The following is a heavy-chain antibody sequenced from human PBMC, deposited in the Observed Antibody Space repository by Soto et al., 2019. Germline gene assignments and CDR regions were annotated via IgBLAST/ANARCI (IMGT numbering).Heavy chain of an antibody. Sequence: EVQLLESGGGLVQPGGSLRLSCAASGFTFSNYALTWVRQFPGKGLEWVSTFAGSGGTTYYADSVKGRFTISRDNSKNTLFLQMNSLRVEDTAIYFCARDWTGSTCPSLDVWGQGTTVSVSS. CDR2: FAGSGGTT. D-gene: IGHD2-8*02. J-gene: IGHJ6*02. CDR1: GFTFSNYA. CDR3: ARDWTGSTCPSLDV. V-gene: IGHV3-23*01.